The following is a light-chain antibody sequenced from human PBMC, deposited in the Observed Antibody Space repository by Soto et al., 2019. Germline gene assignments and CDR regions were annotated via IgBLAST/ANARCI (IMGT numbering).Light chain of an antibody. Sequence: SYELTQPPSVSVAPGQTAKITCAGDNIDTKSMHWYQQRPGQAPVLVVHDDTDRAAGIPERFSGCKSGGTATLTISRVEAGDEADYYCQVWDIITYHVVFGGGTKLTVL. CDR2: DDT. CDR3: QVWDIITYHVV. J-gene: IGLJ2*01. V-gene: IGLV3-21*02. CDR1: NIDTKS.